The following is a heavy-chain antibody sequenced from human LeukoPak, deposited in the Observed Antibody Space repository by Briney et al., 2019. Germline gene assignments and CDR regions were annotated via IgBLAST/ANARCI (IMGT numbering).Heavy chain of an antibody. D-gene: IGHD2-15*01. Sequence: SETLSLTCAVYGGSFSGYYWSWIRQPPGKGLEWSGEINHGGSTSYNPSLKSRVTISVDTSKNQFSLKLSSGTAADTAVYYCARDGYCSGGSCYSRFIYYYYGMDVWGQGTTVTVSS. V-gene: IGHV4-34*01. CDR3: ARDGYCSGGSCYSRFIYYYYGMDV. J-gene: IGHJ6*02. CDR2: INHGGST. CDR1: GGSFSGYY.